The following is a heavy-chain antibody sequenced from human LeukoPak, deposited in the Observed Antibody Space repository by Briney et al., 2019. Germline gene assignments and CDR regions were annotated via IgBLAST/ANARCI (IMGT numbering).Heavy chain of an antibody. CDR2: ISGSGGST. CDR1: GFTFSSYA. Sequence: GGSLRLSCAASGFTFSSYAMSWVRQAPGKGLEWVSAISGSGGSTYYADSVKGRFTISRDNSKNTLYLQMNSLRAEDTAVYYCARDLGGYDPEHYFDYWGQGTLVTVSS. J-gene: IGHJ4*02. CDR3: ARDLGGYDPEHYFDY. V-gene: IGHV3-23*01. D-gene: IGHD5-12*01.